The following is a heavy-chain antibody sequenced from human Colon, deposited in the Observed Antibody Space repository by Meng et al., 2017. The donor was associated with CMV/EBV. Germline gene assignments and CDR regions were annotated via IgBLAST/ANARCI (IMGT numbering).Heavy chain of an antibody. CDR3: AKDTVPDSRYNFDH. Sequence: GESLKISCSASGFVFSGYSMNWVRLAPGKGLEWVSIIFGGGSTKIYADSVKGRFTISRDDSKNMLYLQMDRLRVEDTALYFCAKDTVPDSRYNFDHWGRGTLVTVSS. CDR2: IFGGGSTK. J-gene: IGHJ4*02. CDR1: GFVFSGYS. V-gene: IGHV3-23*03. D-gene: IGHD2-2*02.